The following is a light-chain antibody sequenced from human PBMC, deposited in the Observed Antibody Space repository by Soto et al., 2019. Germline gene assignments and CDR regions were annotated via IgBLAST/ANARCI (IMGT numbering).Light chain of an antibody. CDR2: DNN. CDR3: GTWDSSLSAVV. J-gene: IGLJ2*01. V-gene: IGLV1-51*01. Sequence: QSVLTQPPSVSAAPGPEVTISCSGSSSNIGNNYVSWYQQLPGTAPKLLIYDNNKRPSGIPDRFSGSKSGTSATLGITGRQTGDEADYYCGTWDSSLSAVVFGGGTKLTVL. CDR1: SSNIGNNY.